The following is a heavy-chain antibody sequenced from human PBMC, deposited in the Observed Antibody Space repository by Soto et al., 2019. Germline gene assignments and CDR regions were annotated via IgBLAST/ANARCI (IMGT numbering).Heavy chain of an antibody. V-gene: IGHV4-39*07. CDR3: ASSSFLRSGDLFHGLDV. Sequence: SETLSLTCTVSDDAISRSTYYWAWIRQPPGKGLEWIGNIYYSGNTYHNLSLKSRAIISVDTSKNQFSLKLTSVTAEDTALYFCASSSFLRSGDLFHGLDVWGQGTTVTVSS. CDR1: DDAISRSTYY. D-gene: IGHD3-10*01. J-gene: IGHJ6*02. CDR2: IYYSGNT.